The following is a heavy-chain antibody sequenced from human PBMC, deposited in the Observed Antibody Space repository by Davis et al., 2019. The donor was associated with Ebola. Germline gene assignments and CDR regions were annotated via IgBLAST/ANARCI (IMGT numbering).Heavy chain of an antibody. CDR1: GFTFSTYS. CDR2: ISYDGSNK. D-gene: IGHD3-16*01. J-gene: IGHJ4*02. CDR3: RGGGGSTQFDY. Sequence: GESLKISCAASGFTFSTYSMSWVRQAPGKGLEWVAVISYDGSNKYYADSVKGRFTISRDNSKNTLYLQMNSLRAEDTAVYYCRGGGGSTQFDYWGQGTLVTVSS. V-gene: IGHV3-30*03.